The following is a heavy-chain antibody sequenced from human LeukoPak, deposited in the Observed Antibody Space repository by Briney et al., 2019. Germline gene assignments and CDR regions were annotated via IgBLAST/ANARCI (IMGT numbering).Heavy chain of an antibody. CDR1: GFTFDDYG. V-gene: IGHV3-48*01. CDR3: ARGLDYDSSGYYGY. Sequence: GGSLRLSCAASGFTFDDYGMSWVRQAPGKGLEWVSYISSSSSTIYYADSVKGRFTISRDNAKNSLYLQMNSLRAEDTAVYYCARGLDYDSSGYYGYWGQGTLVTVSS. CDR2: ISSSSSTI. J-gene: IGHJ4*02. D-gene: IGHD3-22*01.